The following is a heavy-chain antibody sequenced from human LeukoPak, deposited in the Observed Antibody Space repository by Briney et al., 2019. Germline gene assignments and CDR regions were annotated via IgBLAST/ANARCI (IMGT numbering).Heavy chain of an antibody. J-gene: IGHJ3*02. V-gene: IGHV4-31*03. Sequence: PSQTLSLTCTVSGGSISSGGYSWSWIRQHPGKGLEWIGYIHYSGSTYYNPSLKSRVTISVDTSKNQFSLKLSSVTAADTAVYYCARASVRYYDTSGYVDAFDIWGQGTMVTVSS. CDR2: IHYSGST. D-gene: IGHD3-22*01. CDR3: ARASVRYYDTSGYVDAFDI. CDR1: GGSISSGGYS.